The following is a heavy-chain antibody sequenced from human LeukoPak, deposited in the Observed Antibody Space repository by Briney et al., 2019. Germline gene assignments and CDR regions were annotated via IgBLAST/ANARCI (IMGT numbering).Heavy chain of an antibody. Sequence: SETLSLTCTVSGGSISSSSYYWGWIRQPPGKGLEWIGSIYYSGSTYYNPSLKRRVTISVDTSKIQFSLKLSSVTAADTAVYYCARLKLDYSSSYFDYWGQGTLVTVSS. CDR2: IYYSGST. V-gene: IGHV4-39*01. D-gene: IGHD6-6*01. CDR3: ARLKLDYSSSYFDY. J-gene: IGHJ4*02. CDR1: GGSISSSSYY.